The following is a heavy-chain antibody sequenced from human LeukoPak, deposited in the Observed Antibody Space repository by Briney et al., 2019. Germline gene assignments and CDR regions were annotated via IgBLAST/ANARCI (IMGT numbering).Heavy chain of an antibody. CDR3: ASWEEVFDYASGTFRNTDY. D-gene: IGHD3-16*02. V-gene: IGHV4-34*01. CDR2: INHNGST. CDR1: GGSFSDFY. J-gene: IGHJ4*02. Sequence: SETLSLTCAVYGGSFSDFYWNWIRQPPGEGLEWIGEINHNGSTNYNPSLKSRVTISVDTSKNQFSLKLNSVTAADTAVYYCASWEEVFDYASGTFRNTDYWGQGTLVTVSS.